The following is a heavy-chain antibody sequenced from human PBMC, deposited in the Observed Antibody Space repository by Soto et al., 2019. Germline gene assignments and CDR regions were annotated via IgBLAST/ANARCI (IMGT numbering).Heavy chain of an antibody. V-gene: IGHV3-7*03. CDR1: GLTFSNYW. J-gene: IGHJ4*02. Sequence: EVQLVESGGGLVQPGGSLRLSCAASGLTFSNYWMSWVRQAPGKGLEWVASINQDGTLKYYVDSVKGRFTISRHNAQNTSFLQMSSLRAEDTAVYYCARWQSSGWYLDIWGQGTLLSVSS. CDR2: INQDGTLK. D-gene: IGHD6-19*01. CDR3: ARWQSSGWYLDI.